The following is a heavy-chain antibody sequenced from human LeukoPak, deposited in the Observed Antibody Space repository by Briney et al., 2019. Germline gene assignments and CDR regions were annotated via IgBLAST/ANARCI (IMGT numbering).Heavy chain of an antibody. J-gene: IGHJ4*02. CDR1: GGSINNYY. V-gene: IGHV4-59*01. CDR3: ARDRLGGAVASWIPDY. D-gene: IGHD3-16*01. Sequence: PSETLSLTCSVSGGSINNYYWSWIRQPPGKRLEWIGSVYHSGSTDYNPSLRSRVTISVDMSKNHFSLKVTSVTAADPAIYYCARDRLGGAVASWIPDYWGQGILVTASS. CDR2: VYHSGST.